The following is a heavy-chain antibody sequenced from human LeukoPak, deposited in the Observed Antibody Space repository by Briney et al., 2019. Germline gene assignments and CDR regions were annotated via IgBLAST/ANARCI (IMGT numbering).Heavy chain of an antibody. V-gene: IGHV4-61*01. J-gene: IGHJ4*02. Sequence: KPSETLSLTCTVSGGSINSGNKYWSWIRQPPGKGLEWIGYIYYSGTTNYNPSLKSRVTISLDTSKNQFSLKLSSVTAADTAVYYCASTGGGYTYSSFDYWGQGTLVTVSS. CDR3: ASTGGGYTYSSFDY. CDR1: GGSINSGNKY. D-gene: IGHD5-18*01. CDR2: IYYSGTT.